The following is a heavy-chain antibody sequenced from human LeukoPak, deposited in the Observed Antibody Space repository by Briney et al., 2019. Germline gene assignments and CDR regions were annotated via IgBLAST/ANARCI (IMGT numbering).Heavy chain of an antibody. Sequence: KSSETLSLTCTVSGGYISSYYWSWIRQPPGKELEWIGYIYYGGSTSYNPSLKSRVTISVDTSKSQFSLRLSSVTAADTAVYYCARVGSSWRYFDYWGQGTLVTVSS. D-gene: IGHD6-13*01. CDR3: ARVGSSWRYFDY. J-gene: IGHJ4*02. CDR1: GGYISSYY. CDR2: IYYGGST. V-gene: IGHV4-59*01.